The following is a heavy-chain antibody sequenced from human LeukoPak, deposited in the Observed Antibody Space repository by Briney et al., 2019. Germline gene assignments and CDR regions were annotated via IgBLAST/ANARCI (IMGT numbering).Heavy chain of an antibody. CDR1: GYTFSAHY. Sequence: ASVKVSCKASGYTFSAHYIHWVRQAPGQGLEWMGINSHSGEDTAYAQRFQGRVTMTRDTSTSTVYMELSGLTSEDTAVYYCARENYYGSGSYSDYWGQGTLVTVSS. V-gene: IGHV1-46*01. J-gene: IGHJ4*02. CDR2: NSHSGEDT. D-gene: IGHD3-10*01. CDR3: ARENYYGSGSYSDY.